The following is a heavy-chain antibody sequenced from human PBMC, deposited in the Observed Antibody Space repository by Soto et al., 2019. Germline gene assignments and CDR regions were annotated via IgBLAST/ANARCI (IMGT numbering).Heavy chain of an antibody. CDR3: ARRRGGFGGGWTTPYFDY. J-gene: IGHJ4*02. CDR2: IYWDDDK. D-gene: IGHD6-19*01. Sequence: QITLKESGPTVVKPTQTLTLTCSLSGFSLNTGGVGVGWIRQTPGKALEWLAVIYWDDDKSWNPSLRDRLTINRDASDDQVVLTVTNMDHVETGTYYCARRRGGFGGGWTTPYFDYWGQGTLVTVSS. CDR1: GFSLNTGGVG. V-gene: IGHV2-5*02.